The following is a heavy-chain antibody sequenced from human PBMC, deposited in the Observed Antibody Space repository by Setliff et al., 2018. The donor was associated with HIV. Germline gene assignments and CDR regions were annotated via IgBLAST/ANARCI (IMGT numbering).Heavy chain of an antibody. Sequence: KVSCTSSEGTFTAYAISWVRQAPGQGLEWMGRITPIFGTTNYAQKFQGRVTITADRSTSTTYMELSSLRSEDTAMYYCARDESRGDWESFGYWGQGTRVTV. D-gene: IGHD2-21*01. CDR1: EGTFTAYA. J-gene: IGHJ4*02. CDR2: ITPIFGTT. CDR3: ARDESRGDWESFGY. V-gene: IGHV1-69*06.